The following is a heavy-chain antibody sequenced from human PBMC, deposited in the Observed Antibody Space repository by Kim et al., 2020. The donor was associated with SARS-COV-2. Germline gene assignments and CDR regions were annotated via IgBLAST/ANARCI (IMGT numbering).Heavy chain of an antibody. D-gene: IGHD2-2*02. CDR3: ARTISSGGSWLSLDS. CDR1: GDSMSSCY. J-gene: IGHJ4*02. CDR2: IYASGST. V-gene: IGHV4-4*07. Sequence: SETLSLTCTVSGDSMSSCYWSWIRRRAGKGLEWIGRIYASGSTGYNPSLKRRLTMSVDTSKKQFSLNLSSVTAADTAIYYCARTISSGGSWLSLDSWGQGALVTVSS.